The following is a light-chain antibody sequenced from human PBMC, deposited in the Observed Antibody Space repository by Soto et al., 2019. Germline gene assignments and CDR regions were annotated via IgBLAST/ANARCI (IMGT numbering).Light chain of an antibody. J-gene: IGLJ1*01. CDR2: WVT. CDR1: STDVGGYNY. CDR3: GSYSSWDTRFV. V-gene: IGLV2-14*01. Sequence: QSVLAQLSSVYGSPGHSITISCTGTSTDVGGYNYLSWHQHHSGKAPKLLISWVTNRPSGLSARFSGSKSVNTASLTISRLQAEDESDYYCGSYSSWDTRFVVATGT.